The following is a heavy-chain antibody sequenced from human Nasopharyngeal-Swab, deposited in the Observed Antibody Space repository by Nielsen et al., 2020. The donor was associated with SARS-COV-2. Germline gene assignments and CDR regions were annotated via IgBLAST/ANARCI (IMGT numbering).Heavy chain of an antibody. J-gene: IGHJ4*02. D-gene: IGHD2-21*01. CDR2: ISSSGSTI. CDR3: AEAGLGGAFDC. CDR1: GFTFSDYY. V-gene: IGHV3-11*04. Sequence: GESLKISCAASGFTFSDYYMSWIRQAPGKGLEWVSYISSSGSTIYYADSVKGRFTISRDNAKNSLYLQMNSLRAEDTAVYYCAEAGLGGAFDCWGQGTLVTVSS.